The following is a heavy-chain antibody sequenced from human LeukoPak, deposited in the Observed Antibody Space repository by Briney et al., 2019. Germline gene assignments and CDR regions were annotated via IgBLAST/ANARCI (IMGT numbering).Heavy chain of an antibody. CDR1: GGSFSGYY. J-gene: IGHJ3*02. CDR3: ARPGQQLVLRAFDI. D-gene: IGHD6-13*01. Sequence: SETLSLTCAVYGGSFSGYYWSWIRQPPGKGLEWIGEINHSGSTNYNPSLKSRVTISVDTSKNQFSLKLSSVTAADTAVYYCARPGQQLVLRAFDIWGQGTMVTVSS. CDR2: INHSGST. V-gene: IGHV4-34*01.